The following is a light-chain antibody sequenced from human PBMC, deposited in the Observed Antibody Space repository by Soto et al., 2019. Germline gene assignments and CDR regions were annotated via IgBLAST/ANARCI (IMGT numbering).Light chain of an antibody. J-gene: IGKJ1*01. CDR1: QSISSY. V-gene: IGKV1-39*01. CDR3: QQSYSTRWT. Sequence: DIQMTQSPSSLSASVGDRVTITCRASQSISSYLNWYQQKPGKAPKLLIYAASSLQSGVPSRFSGSGSGTGFTLTISSLQPEDFATYYCQQSYSTRWTFGQGTKVDIK. CDR2: AAS.